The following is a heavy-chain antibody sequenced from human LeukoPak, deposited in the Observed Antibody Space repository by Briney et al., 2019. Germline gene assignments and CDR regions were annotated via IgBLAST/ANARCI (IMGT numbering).Heavy chain of an antibody. V-gene: IGHV4-34*01. CDR3: ARDEAVGTFDY. CDR1: GGSFSGYY. CDR2: INHSGST. Sequence: SETLSLTCAVYGGSFSGYYWSWIRQPPGKGLEWIGEINHSGSTNYNPSLKSRVTISVDTSKNQFSLKLSSVTAADTAVCYCARDEAVGTFDYWGQGTLVTVSS. D-gene: IGHD1-26*01. J-gene: IGHJ4*02.